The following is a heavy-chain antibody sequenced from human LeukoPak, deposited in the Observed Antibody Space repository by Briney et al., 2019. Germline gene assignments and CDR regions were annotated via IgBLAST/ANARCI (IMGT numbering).Heavy chain of an antibody. D-gene: IGHD3-16*02. CDR2: INHSGST. CDR3: ASDPLLLRLGELSP. V-gene: IGHV4-34*01. CDR1: GGSFSGYY. J-gene: IGHJ5*02. Sequence: SETLSLTCAVYGGSFSGYYWSWIRQPPGKGLEWIGEINHSGSTNYNPSLKSRVTISVDMSKSQFSLKLSSVTAADTAVYYCASDPLLLRLGELSPWGQGTLVTVSS.